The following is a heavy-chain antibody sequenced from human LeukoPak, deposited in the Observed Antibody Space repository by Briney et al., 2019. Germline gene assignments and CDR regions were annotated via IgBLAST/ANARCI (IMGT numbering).Heavy chain of an antibody. J-gene: IGHJ4*02. CDR3: SRGLLGDYDD. CDR1: GFTFSSYW. D-gene: IGHD4-17*01. V-gene: IGHV3-74*01. Sequence: GGSLRLSCATSGFTFSSYWMHWVRHAPGKGLVWVSRINSDGSTTTYADSVKGRFTISRDNAKSTLYLQMNSLKSEDTAVYYCSRGLLGDYDDWGQGTLVTVSS. CDR2: INSDGSTT.